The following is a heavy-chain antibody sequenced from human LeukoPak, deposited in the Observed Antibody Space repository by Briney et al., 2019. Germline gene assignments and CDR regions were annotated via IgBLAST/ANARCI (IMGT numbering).Heavy chain of an antibody. CDR2: ISGSGGST. CDR3: ANSIVLVVAAPPYYFDY. V-gene: IGHV3-23*01. D-gene: IGHD2-15*01. Sequence: GGPLRLSCAASGFTFSSYAMSWVRQAPGKGLEWVSAISGSGGSTYYADSVKGRFTISRDNSKNTLYLQMNSLRAEDTAVYYCANSIVLVVAAPPYYFDYWGQGTLVSVSS. CDR1: GFTFSSYA. J-gene: IGHJ4*02.